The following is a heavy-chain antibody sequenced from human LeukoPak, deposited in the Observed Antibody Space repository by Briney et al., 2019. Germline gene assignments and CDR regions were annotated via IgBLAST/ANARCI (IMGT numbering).Heavy chain of an antibody. D-gene: IGHD3-10*01. Sequence: PGGSLRLSCAASGFTFSSYAMSWVRQAPGKGLEWVANINRDGSERYYVDSVKGRFTISRDNSKNTLFLQMNSLRPEDTAVYSCARDDQSVTMGRGQVYYYYYGMDVWGQGTTVTVSS. CDR3: ARDDQSVTMGRGQVYYYYYGMDV. V-gene: IGHV3-7*01. CDR1: GFTFSSYA. J-gene: IGHJ6*02. CDR2: INRDGSER.